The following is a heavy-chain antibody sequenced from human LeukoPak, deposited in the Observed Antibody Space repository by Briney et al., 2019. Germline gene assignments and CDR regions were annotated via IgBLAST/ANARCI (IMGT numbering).Heavy chain of an antibody. CDR2: IYHSGST. CDR1: GGSISSGGYY. Sequence: PSETLSLTCTVSGGSISSGGYYWSWIRQPPGKGLEWIGYIYHSGSTYYNPSLKSRVTISVDRSKNQFSLKLSSVTAADTAVYYCARDLVLKGAAIRPFGYWGQRTLVTVSS. D-gene: IGHD2-2*02. V-gene: IGHV4-30-2*01. CDR3: ARDLVLKGAAIRPFGY. J-gene: IGHJ4*02.